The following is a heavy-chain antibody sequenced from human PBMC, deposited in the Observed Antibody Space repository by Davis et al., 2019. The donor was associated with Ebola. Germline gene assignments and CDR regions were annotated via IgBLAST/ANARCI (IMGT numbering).Heavy chain of an antibody. CDR1: GYTFTSYY. CDR3: ARVAITMVRGAHMDV. J-gene: IGHJ6*03. CDR2: INPSGGRT. D-gene: IGHD3-10*01. Sequence: ASVKVSCKASGYTFTSYYMHWVRQAPGQGIGWMGIINPSGGRTSYAQKFQGRVTITADESTSTAYMELSSLRSEDTAVYYCARVAITMVRGAHMDVWGKGTTVTVSS. V-gene: IGHV1-46*01.